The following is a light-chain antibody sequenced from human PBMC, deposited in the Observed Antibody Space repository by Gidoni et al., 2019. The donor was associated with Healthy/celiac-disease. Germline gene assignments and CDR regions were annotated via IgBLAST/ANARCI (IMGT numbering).Light chain of an antibody. Sequence: DSVMTQSPRSLPVTPGEPASISCRSSQRLRHSNGYHYLDWYLQKPGQSPQLLIYLGSNRASGVPDRFSGSGSGTDFTLKISRVAAEDVGVYSCMQARQTPLTFGQGTKVEIK. J-gene: IGKJ1*01. V-gene: IGKV2-28*01. CDR1: QRLRHSNGYHY. CDR3: MQARQTPLT. CDR2: LGS.